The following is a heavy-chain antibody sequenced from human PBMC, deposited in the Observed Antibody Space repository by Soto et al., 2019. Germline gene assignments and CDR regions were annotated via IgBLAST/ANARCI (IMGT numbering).Heavy chain of an antibody. V-gene: IGHV1-69*13. CDR2: IIPIFGTA. D-gene: IGHD5-18*01. CDR1: GGTFSSYA. J-gene: IGHJ6*02. CDR3: ASAPVDTARVTLGAYYYYGMDV. Sequence: SVKVSCKASGGTFSSYAISWVRQAPGQGLEWMGGIIPIFGTANYAQKFQGRVTITADESTSTAYMELSSLRSEDTAVYYCASAPVDTARVTLGAYYYYGMDVWGQGTTVTVSS.